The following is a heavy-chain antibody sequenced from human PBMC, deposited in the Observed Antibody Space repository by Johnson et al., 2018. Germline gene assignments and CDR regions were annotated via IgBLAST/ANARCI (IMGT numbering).Heavy chain of an antibody. Sequence: QVQLVQSGAEVKKPGASVKVSCQASGYTFTSYDINWVRQATGQGLEWMGWMNPNSGNSGYAQKFQDRVTMTRNTSKSTAYMKLSSLRSEDTAVYFCARFLPLSGMVVWGQGTTVTVSS. J-gene: IGHJ6*02. CDR2: MNPNSGNS. CDR1: GYTFTSYD. V-gene: IGHV1-8*01. D-gene: IGHD3-3*01. CDR3: ARFLPLSGMVV.